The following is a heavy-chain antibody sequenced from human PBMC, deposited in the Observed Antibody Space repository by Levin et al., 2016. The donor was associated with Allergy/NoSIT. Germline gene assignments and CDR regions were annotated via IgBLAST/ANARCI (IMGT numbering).Heavy chain of an antibody. J-gene: IGHJ4*02. CDR3: ARRRTGTMADD. V-gene: IGHV4-39*01. D-gene: IGHD1-1*01. CDR2: IIYSGRT. Sequence: SETLSLTCTVSDDSISRDNIYWNWIRQPPGMGLEWIGTIIYSGRTYYTPSLRSRVAMSVDTSTKQVFLKLTSVTAADTAVYYCARRRTGTMADDWGQGTLVTVSS. CDR1: DDSISRDNIY.